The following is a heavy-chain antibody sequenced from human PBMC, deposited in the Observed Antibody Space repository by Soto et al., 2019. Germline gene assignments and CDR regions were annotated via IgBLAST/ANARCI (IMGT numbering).Heavy chain of an antibody. CDR2: IRQDGGEK. CDR3: ARDDGYRGFGC. Sequence: EAQLVGSGGGLVQPGESLRLSCAASGFALSTYWMTWVRQAPGKGLEWVANIRQDGGEKYYVGSVKGRFTISRDNAKNSLYLQMNSLRAEDTAVYYCARDDGYRGFGCWGQGTLVTVSS. J-gene: IGHJ4*02. D-gene: IGHD6-25*01. CDR1: GFALSTYW. V-gene: IGHV3-7*01.